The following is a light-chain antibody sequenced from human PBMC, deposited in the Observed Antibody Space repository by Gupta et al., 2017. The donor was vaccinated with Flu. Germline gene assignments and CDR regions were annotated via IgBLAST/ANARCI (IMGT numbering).Light chain of an antibody. CDR3: ATWDDSRSGWV. Sequence: GYNCVILYLRAGATPNLLMFCNNQRRSGVPDRLSGAKSGATGALTISWLRSEDEADYYCATWDDSRSGWVFGGGTKVTVL. J-gene: IGLJ3*02. CDR2: CNN. CDR1: GYNC. V-gene: IGLV1-47*02.